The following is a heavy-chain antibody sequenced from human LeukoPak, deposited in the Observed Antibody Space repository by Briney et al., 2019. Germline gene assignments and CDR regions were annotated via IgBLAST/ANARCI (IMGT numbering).Heavy chain of an antibody. CDR2: IIPIFGTA. CDR1: GGTFSSYT. CDR3: ARARMTTGYYYYYMDV. D-gene: IGHD4-17*01. J-gene: IGHJ6*03. V-gene: IGHV1-69*05. Sequence: SVKVSCKASGGTFSSYTISWVRQAPGQGLEWMGRIIPIFGTANYAQKFQGRVTITTDESTSTAYVELSSLRSEDTAVYYCARARMTTGYYYYYMDVWGKGNTVTVSS.